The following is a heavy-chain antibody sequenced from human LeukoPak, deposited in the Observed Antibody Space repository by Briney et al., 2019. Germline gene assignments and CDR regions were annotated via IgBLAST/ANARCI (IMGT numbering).Heavy chain of an antibody. Sequence: GGSLRLSCAASGFRFNLYAMHWVRQAPGKGLEWVSTIVASASRTSYADSVKGRFTIARDNSRNTLFLQMDSLTDEDTATYFCAKGSYYDSSGSFYFDYWGQGTLVTVSS. D-gene: IGHD3-22*01. V-gene: IGHV3-23*01. J-gene: IGHJ4*02. CDR2: IVASASRT. CDR3: AKGSYYDSSGSFYFDY. CDR1: GFRFNLYA.